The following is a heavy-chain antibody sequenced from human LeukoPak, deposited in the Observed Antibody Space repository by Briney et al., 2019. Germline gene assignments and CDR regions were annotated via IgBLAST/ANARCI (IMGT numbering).Heavy chain of an antibody. CDR2: ISGSGGST. Sequence: PGGSLRLSCAASGFTFSSYGMSWVRQAPGKGLEWVSAISGSGGSTYYADSVKGRFTISRDNSKNTLYLQMNSLRAEDTAVYYCAKEGGVTYCSGGSCYSSGFDYWGQGTLVTVSS. J-gene: IGHJ4*02. D-gene: IGHD2-15*01. V-gene: IGHV3-23*01. CDR1: GFTFSSYG. CDR3: AKEGGVTYCSGGSCYSSGFDY.